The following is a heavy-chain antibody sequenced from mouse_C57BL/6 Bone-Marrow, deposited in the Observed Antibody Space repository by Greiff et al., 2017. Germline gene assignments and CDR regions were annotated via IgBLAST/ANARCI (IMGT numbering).Heavy chain of an antibody. CDR2: IYPRSGNT. CDR1: GYTFTSYG. Sequence: VQLQQSGAELARPGASVKLSCKASGYTFTSYGISWVKQRTGQGLEWIGEIYPRSGNTYYNEKFKGKATLTADKSSSTAYMELRSLTSEDSAVYFCARRGNYDYDRDCGQGTLVTVSA. CDR3: ARRGNYDYDRD. J-gene: IGHJ3*01. V-gene: IGHV1-81*01. D-gene: IGHD2-4*01.